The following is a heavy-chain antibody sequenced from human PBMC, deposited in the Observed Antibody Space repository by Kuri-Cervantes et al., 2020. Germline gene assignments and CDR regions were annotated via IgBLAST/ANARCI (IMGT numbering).Heavy chain of an antibody. D-gene: IGHD2-15*01. CDR3: ARAVVAAP. V-gene: IGHV4-34*01. CDR1: GGSFSGYY. J-gene: IGHJ5*02. Sequence: SETLSLTCAVYGGSFSGYYWSWIRQPPGKGLEWIGEINHSGSTNYNPSLKSRVTISVDTSKNQFSLKLSSVTAADTAVYYCARAVVAAPWGQGTLVTDSS. CDR2: INHSGST.